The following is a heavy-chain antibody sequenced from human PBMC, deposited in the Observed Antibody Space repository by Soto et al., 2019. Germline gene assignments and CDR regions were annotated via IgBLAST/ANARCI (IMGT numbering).Heavy chain of an antibody. D-gene: IGHD3-3*01. Sequence: QVQLVQSGAEVKKPGASVKVSCKASGYTFSSYAISWVRQAPGQGLEWMGGIIPIFGTANYAQKFQGRVTITADESTSTAYMELSSLRSEDTAVYYCARDAPWGDDFWSGYSRDYYYGMDVWGQGTTVTVSS. CDR1: GYTFSSYA. V-gene: IGHV1-69*01. CDR3: ARDAPWGDDFWSGYSRDYYYGMDV. CDR2: IIPIFGTA. J-gene: IGHJ6*02.